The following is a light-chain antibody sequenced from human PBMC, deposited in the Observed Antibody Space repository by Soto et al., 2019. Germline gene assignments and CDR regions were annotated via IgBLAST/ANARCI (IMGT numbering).Light chain of an antibody. CDR3: QQLRAYPHT. Sequence: AIRMTQSPSSFSASTGDRVTITCRASQGISSYLAWYQQKPGKAPKLLIYAASTLQSGVPSRFSGSGSGTDFTLTISCLQSEDFATYYCQQLRAYPHTFGQGTKLEI. CDR2: AAS. V-gene: IGKV1-8*01. CDR1: QGISSY. J-gene: IGKJ2*01.